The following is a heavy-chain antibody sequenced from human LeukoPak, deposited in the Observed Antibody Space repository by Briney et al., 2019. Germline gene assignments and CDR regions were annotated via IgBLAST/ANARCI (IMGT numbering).Heavy chain of an antibody. J-gene: IGHJ4*02. CDR1: GGTFSSYV. Sequence: SVKVSGKASGGTFSSYVISWVRQAPGQGLEWMGGIIPIFGTAYYAQNFQGRVTITADESTSTAFMELSSLRSDDTALYYCARDWGGFGDLLSPFDYWGQGTLVTVSS. V-gene: IGHV1-69*01. D-gene: IGHD3-10*01. CDR3: ARDWGGFGDLLSPFDY. CDR2: IIPIFGTA.